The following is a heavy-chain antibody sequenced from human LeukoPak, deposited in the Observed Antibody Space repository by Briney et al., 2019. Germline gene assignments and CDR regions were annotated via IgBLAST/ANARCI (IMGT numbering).Heavy chain of an antibody. CDR1: GGSFSGDY. CDR2: INYSGST. CDR3: SRRPRYNSGWYYFDF. J-gene: IGHJ4*02. Sequence: PSETLSLTCAVYGGSFSGDYWNWIRQPPGKGLEWIGEINYSGSTNYNPSLKSRVTISVDTSKNQISLKLTSVTAADTAVYYCSRRPRYNSGWYYFDFWGQGTLVTVSS. D-gene: IGHD6-19*01. V-gene: IGHV4-34*01.